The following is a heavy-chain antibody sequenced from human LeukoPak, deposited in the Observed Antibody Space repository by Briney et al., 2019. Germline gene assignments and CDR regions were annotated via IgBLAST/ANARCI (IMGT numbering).Heavy chain of an antibody. CDR1: GDSIISGDYY. V-gene: IGHV4-30-4*01. D-gene: IGHD2-2*01. CDR2: IYYSGST. J-gene: IGHJ6*02. CDR3: ARDVNYCSSTSCSLGMDV. Sequence: SQTLSLTCTVSGDSIISGDYYRSWIRQPPGTGLEWIGYIYYSGSTYYNPSLKSRVTISVDTSKNQFSLKLSSVTAADTAVYYCARDVNYCSSTSCSLGMDVWGQGTTVTVSS.